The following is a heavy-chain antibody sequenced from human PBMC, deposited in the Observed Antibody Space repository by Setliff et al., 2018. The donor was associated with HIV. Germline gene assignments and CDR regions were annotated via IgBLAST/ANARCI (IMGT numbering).Heavy chain of an antibody. CDR3: VRELGRPGSWYFDL. CDR1: GFTFSTYD. J-gene: IGHJ2*01. D-gene: IGHD7-27*01. CDR2: IGAAGGT. V-gene: IGHV3-13*01. Sequence: SLKISCAASGFTFSTYDMHWVRQPTGKGLEWVSVIGAAGGTSYRNSVKGQFIVSRENAKNSLYLQMNNLRAGDTAVYYCVRELGRPGSWYFDLWGRGTLVTVSS.